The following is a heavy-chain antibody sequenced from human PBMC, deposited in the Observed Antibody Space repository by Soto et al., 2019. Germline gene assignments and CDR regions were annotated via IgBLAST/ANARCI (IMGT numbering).Heavy chain of an antibody. CDR1: GFTFSSYS. CDR3: ARPQDCSSTSCYNDGPTDAFDI. D-gene: IGHD2-2*01. V-gene: IGHV3-21*01. J-gene: IGHJ3*02. Sequence: GGSLRLSCAASGFTFSSYSMNWVRQAPGKGLEWVSSISSSSSYIYYADSVKGRFTISRDNAKNSLYLQMNSLRAEDTAVYYCARPQDCSSTSCYNDGPTDAFDIWGQGTMVTVSS. CDR2: ISSSSSYI.